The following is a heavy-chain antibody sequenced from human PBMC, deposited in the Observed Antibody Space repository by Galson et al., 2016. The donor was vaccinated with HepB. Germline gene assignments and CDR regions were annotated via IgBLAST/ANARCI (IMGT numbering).Heavy chain of an antibody. CDR3: ARGGSVRPFEQVTLIDF. Sequence: SLRLSCAGSGFTFSDLSMNWVRQAPGKGLEWVSSISSSSTYRYYADSMKGRFTTSRDNAKNSLYLQMNSLRAEDTAVYYCARGGSVRPFEQVTLIDFWGQGTLVTVSS. J-gene: IGHJ4*02. CDR1: GFTFSDLS. V-gene: IGHV3-21*01. CDR2: ISSSSTYR. D-gene: IGHD6-6*01.